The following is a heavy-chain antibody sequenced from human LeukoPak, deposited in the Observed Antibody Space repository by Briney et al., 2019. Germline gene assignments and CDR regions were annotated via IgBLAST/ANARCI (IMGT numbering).Heavy chain of an antibody. V-gene: IGHV4-59*11. D-gene: IGHD3-22*01. Sequence: TSETLSLTCTVSGGSIGSHYWSWIRQPPGEGLEWIGYIYYSGTTSYNPSLKSRVTISVDTSKNQFSLKLSSVTAADTAVYYCASGDSSGYYYVNYWGQGTLVTVSS. CDR3: ASGDSSGYYYVNY. CDR1: GGSIGSHY. J-gene: IGHJ4*02. CDR2: IYYSGTT.